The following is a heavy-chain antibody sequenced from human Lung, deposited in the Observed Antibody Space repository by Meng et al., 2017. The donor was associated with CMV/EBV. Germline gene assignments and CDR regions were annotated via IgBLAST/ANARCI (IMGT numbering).Heavy chain of an antibody. CDR1: RGSLSNYA. V-gene: IGHV1-69*05. CDR2: IIPSLRTP. D-gene: IGHD1-14*01. J-gene: IGHJ3*01. CDR3: ARGPWRPEEFDV. Sequence: SVKVSCKASRGSLSNYAINWVRQAPGQGLEWMGGIIPSLRTPHYAQKFQGRVAITTDESTTTAYMELSSLRSDDTAVYYCARGPWRPEEFDVWGQGTMVTVSS.